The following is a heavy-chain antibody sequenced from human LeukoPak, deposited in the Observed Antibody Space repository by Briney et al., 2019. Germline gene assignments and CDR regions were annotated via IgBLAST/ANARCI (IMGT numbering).Heavy chain of an antibody. D-gene: IGHD2/OR15-2a*01. J-gene: IGHJ4*02. CDR3: ARYLALWSNCFDY. CDR2: ISARNGNT. CDR1: ASGFTDYG. Sequence: ASVKVSCKASASGFTDYGITWVRQAPGQGLEWMGWISARNGNTNYSQRLQGRVTMTTDTSTSTAYRELRSLTSGVTAVYYCARYLALWSNCFDYWGQGTLVTVSS. V-gene: IGHV1-18*01.